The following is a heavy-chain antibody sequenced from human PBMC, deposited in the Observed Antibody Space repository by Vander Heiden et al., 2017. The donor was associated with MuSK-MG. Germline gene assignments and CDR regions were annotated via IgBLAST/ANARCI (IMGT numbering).Heavy chain of an antibody. Sequence: QVQLQESGPGLVKPSETLSLTCTVSGGSVRSGSYYWSWIRQPPGKGLEWIGYIYYSGSTNYNPSLKSRVTISVDTSKNQFSLKLSSVTAADTAVYYCARVPGYCSSTSCYGYYYYGMDVWGQGTTVTVSS. CDR2: IYYSGST. CDR1: GGSVRSGSYY. D-gene: IGHD2-2*01. CDR3: ARVPGYCSSTSCYGYYYYGMDV. V-gene: IGHV4-61*01. J-gene: IGHJ6*02.